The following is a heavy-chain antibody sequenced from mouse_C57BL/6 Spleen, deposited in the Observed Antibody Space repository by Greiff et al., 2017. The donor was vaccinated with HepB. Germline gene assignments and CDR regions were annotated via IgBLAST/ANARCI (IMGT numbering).Heavy chain of an antibody. CDR3: ARDPSYDYGYAMDY. V-gene: IGHV5-4*01. CDR2: ISDGGSYT. J-gene: IGHJ4*01. Sequence: DVHLVESGGGLVKPGGSLKLSCAASGFTFSSYAMSWVRQTPEKRLEWVATISDGGSYTYYPDNVKGRFTISRDNAKNNLYLQMSHLKSEDTAMYYCARDPSYDYGYAMDYWGQGTSVTVSS. CDR1: GFTFSSYA. D-gene: IGHD2-4*01.